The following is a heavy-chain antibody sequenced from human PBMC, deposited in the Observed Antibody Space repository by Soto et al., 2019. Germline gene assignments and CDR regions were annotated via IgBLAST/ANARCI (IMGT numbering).Heavy chain of an antibody. J-gene: IGHJ4*02. D-gene: IGHD3-3*01. CDR1: GFTFSDYY. CDR3: ARATYYDFWSGYYGPYYFDY. CDR2: ISSSGSTI. Sequence: QVQLVESGGGLVKPGGSLRLSCAASGFTFSDYYMSWIRQAPGKGLAWVSYISSSGSTIYYADSVKGRFTISRDNAKNSLYLQMNSLRAEDTAVYYCARATYYDFWSGYYGPYYFDYWGQGTLVTVSS. V-gene: IGHV3-11*01.